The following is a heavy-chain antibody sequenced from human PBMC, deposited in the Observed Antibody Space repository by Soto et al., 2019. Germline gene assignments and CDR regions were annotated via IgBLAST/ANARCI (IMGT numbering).Heavy chain of an antibody. CDR1: GFTFSSYG. Sequence: PGGSLRLSCAASGFTFSSYGMHWVRQAPGKGLEWVAVIWYDGSNKYYADSVKGRFAISRDNSKNTLYLQMNSLRAEDTAVYYCARDNTLGGVMGAFDIWGQGTMVTVS. V-gene: IGHV3-33*01. J-gene: IGHJ3*02. CDR2: IWYDGSNK. CDR3: ARDNTLGGVMGAFDI. D-gene: IGHD3-16*01.